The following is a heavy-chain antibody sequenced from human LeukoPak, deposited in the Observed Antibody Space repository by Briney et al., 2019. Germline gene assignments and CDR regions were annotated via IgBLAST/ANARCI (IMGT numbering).Heavy chain of an antibody. D-gene: IGHD6-19*01. CDR3: ARDGTYVAVAGFDY. V-gene: IGHV4-39*07. CDR1: GGSISSSSYY. Sequence: SETLSLTCTVSGGSISSSSYYWGWIRQPPGKGLEWIGSIYYSGSTYYNPSLKSRVTISVDTSKNQFSLKLSSVTAADTAVYYCARDGTYVAVAGFDYWGQGTLVTVSS. J-gene: IGHJ4*02. CDR2: IYYSGST.